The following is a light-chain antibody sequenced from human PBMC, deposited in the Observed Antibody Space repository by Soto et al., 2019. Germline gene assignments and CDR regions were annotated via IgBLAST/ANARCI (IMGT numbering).Light chain of an antibody. CDR1: QSVSSN. CDR2: GAS. J-gene: IGKJ1*01. Sequence: ETVMTQSPATLSVSPGERATLSCRASQSVSSNLAWYQQKPGQAPRVLIYGASTRATGIPARFSGSGSGTEFTLTISSLQSEDFAVYYCQQYTHWPRTFGQGTKV. CDR3: QQYTHWPRT. V-gene: IGKV3-15*01.